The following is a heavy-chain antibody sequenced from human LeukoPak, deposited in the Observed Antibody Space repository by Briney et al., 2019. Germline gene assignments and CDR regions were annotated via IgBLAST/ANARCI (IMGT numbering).Heavy chain of an antibody. CDR1: GFTFSGSA. V-gene: IGHV3-73*01. CDR3: TRHDYGGHYYYGMDV. CDR2: IRSKANSYAT. J-gene: IGHJ6*04. Sequence: PGGSLKLSCAASGFTFSGSAMHWVRQASGKELEWVGRIRSKANSYATAYAASVKGRFTISRDDSKNTAYLQMNSLKTEDTAVYYCTRHDYGGHYYYGMDVWGKGTTVTVSS. D-gene: IGHD4-23*01.